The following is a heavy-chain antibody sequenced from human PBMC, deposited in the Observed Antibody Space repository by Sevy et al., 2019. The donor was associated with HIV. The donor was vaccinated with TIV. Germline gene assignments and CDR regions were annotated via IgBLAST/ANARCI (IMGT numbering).Heavy chain of an antibody. J-gene: IGHJ4*02. V-gene: IGHV3-30-3*01. CDR3: ARPYYDILTGYSPPYYFDY. D-gene: IGHD3-9*01. CDR2: ISYDGSNK. CDR1: GFTFSSYA. Sequence: GGSLRLSCAASGFTFSSYAMHWVRQAPDKGLEWVAVISYDGSNKYYADSVKGRFTISSDNSKNTLYLQMNSLRAEDTAVYYCARPYYDILTGYSPPYYFDYWGQGTLVTVSS.